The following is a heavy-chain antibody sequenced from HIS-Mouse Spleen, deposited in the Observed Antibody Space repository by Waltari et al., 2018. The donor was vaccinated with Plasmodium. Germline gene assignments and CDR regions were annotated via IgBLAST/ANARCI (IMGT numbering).Heavy chain of an antibody. CDR1: GCTFSSYA. D-gene: IGHD2-15*01. CDR3: ARDRPVVGYYNYYYGMDV. CDR2: ISDDGSNK. V-gene: IGHV3-30*04. J-gene: IGHJ6*02. Sequence: QVQLVESGGGVVQPGRSLRLSCAASGCTFSSYAMHWVRQAPGKGLEWVAVISDDGSNKYYADSVKGRFTISRDNSKNTLYLQMNSLRAEDTAVYYCARDRPVVGYYNYYYGMDVWGQGTTVTVSS.